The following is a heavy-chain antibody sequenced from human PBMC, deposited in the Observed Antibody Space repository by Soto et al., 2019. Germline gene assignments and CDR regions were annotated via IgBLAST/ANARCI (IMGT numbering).Heavy chain of an antibody. CDR1: GYSISSGYY. CDR2: IYHSGST. D-gene: IGHD3-10*01. Sequence: SETLSLTCAVSGYSISSGYYWGWIRQPPGKGLEWIGSIYHSGSTYYNPSLKSRVTISVDTSKNQFSLKLSSVTAADTAVYYCARERTGGSGSYYNAQTSYYYYYGMDVWGQGTTVTVSS. CDR3: ARERTGGSGSYYNAQTSYYYYYGMDV. J-gene: IGHJ6*02. V-gene: IGHV4-38-2*02.